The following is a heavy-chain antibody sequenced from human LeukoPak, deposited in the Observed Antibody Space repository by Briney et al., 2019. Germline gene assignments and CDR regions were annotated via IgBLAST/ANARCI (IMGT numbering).Heavy chain of an antibody. CDR2: INPNHGGT. CDR1: GYSFTDYY. V-gene: IGHV1-2*02. CDR3: ARADRLDGGPYLIGP. Sequence: VASVKVSCKTSGYSFTDYYMHWVRQAPGQGLEWMGWINPNHGGTSSAQKFQGRVIMTRDTSISTVYMEVSWLTSDDTAIYYCARADRLDGGPYLIGPWGQGTLVTVSS. J-gene: IGHJ5*02. D-gene: IGHD2-21*01.